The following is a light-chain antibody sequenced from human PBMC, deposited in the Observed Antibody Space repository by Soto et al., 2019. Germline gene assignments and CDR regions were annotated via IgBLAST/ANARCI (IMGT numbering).Light chain of an antibody. J-gene: IGLJ1*01. CDR1: TSDVGGYNL. Sequence: QSALTQPASVSGSPGQSITISCSGTTSDVGGYNLVSWYQQHTAKAPKLLIYEGTQRPSGVSSRFSGPKSGNTASLTISGLQDEEEAAYSCCPYESSSSYVFGTGTKVTV. CDR3: CPYESSSSYV. CDR2: EGT. V-gene: IGLV2-23*01.